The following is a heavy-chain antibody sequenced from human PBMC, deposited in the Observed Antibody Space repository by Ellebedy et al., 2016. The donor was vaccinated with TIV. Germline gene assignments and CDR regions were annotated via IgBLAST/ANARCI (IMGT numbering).Heavy chain of an antibody. D-gene: IGHD3-10*01. CDR3: ERGGGY. Sequence: GGSLRLXXAASGFTFSNFAMTWVRQAPGKGLEWVGRIKSKTDGETTDYAAPVKGRFTISRDDSKSIAFLQMNSLKSEDTGVYYCERGGGYWGQGTLVTVSS. CDR1: GFTFSNFA. CDR2: IKSKTDGETT. V-gene: IGHV3-15*01. J-gene: IGHJ4*02.